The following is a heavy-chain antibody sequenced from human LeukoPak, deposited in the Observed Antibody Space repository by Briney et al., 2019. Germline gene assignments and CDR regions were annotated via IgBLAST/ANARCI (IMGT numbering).Heavy chain of an antibody. CDR2: ISSSSSYI. D-gene: IGHD5-18*01. CDR1: GFTFSSYS. CDR3: ARGNRGYSYGSDY. V-gene: IGHV3-21*01. J-gene: IGHJ4*02. Sequence: GGSLRLSCAASGFTFSSYSMTWVRQAPGKGLEWVSSISSSSSYIYYADSVKGRFTISRDNAKNSLYLQMNSLRAEDTAVYYCARGNRGYSYGSDYWGQGTLVTVSS.